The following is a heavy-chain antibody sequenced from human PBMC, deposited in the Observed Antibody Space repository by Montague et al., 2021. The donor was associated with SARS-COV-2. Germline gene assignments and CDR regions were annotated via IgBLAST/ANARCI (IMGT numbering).Heavy chain of an antibody. J-gene: IGHJ4*02. CDR2: SYTSGSI. D-gene: IGHD1-26*01. Sequence: TLSLTCTVSGDSITSGSYYWNWVRQPAGKGLEWVGRSYTSGSIDYNPSLKSRLTISVDTSKNQFSLKLSSVTAADTAVYFCAREWGSYSGRFDYWGQGAPVTVSS. CDR1: GDSITSGSYY. CDR3: AREWGSYSGRFDY. V-gene: IGHV4-61*02.